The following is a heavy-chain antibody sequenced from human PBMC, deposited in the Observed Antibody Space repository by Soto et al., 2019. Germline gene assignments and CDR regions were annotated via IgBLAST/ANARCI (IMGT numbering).Heavy chain of an antibody. J-gene: IGHJ4*02. Sequence: QVQLVQSGAEVKKPGASVKVSFKTSGYSFTSYDMHWVRQAPGQRIEWMGWINAGNGNTKYSQKFQGRVTITRDTSASTAYMELSSLRSEDTAVYYCARSDGPLGDYWGQGTLVTVSS. CDR3: ARSDGPLGDY. D-gene: IGHD4-17*01. CDR1: GYSFTSYD. CDR2: INAGNGNT. V-gene: IGHV1-3*01.